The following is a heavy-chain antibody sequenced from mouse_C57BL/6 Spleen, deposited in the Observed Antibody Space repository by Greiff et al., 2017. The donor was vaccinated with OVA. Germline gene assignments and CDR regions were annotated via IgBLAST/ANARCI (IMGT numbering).Heavy chain of an antibody. J-gene: IGHJ2*01. V-gene: IGHV1-15*01. Sequence: VKLQESGAELVRPGASVTLSCKASGYTFTDYEMHWVKQTPVHGLEWIGAIDPETGGTAYNQKFKGKAILTADKSSSTAYMELRSLTSEDSAVYYCTRKGGNYVGYFDYWGQGTTLTVSS. CDR1: GYTFTDYE. CDR2: IDPETGGT. CDR3: TRKGGNYVGYFDY. D-gene: IGHD2-1*01.